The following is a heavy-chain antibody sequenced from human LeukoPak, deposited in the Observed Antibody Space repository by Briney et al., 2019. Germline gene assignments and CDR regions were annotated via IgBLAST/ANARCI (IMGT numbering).Heavy chain of an antibody. V-gene: IGHV4-34*01. CDR3: ASSSAVAGSVDY. D-gene: IGHD6-19*01. Sequence: SETLSLTCAVYGGSFSGYYWSWIRQPPGKGLEWIGEINHSGSTNYNPSLKSRVTISVDTSKNQFSLKLSSVAAADTAVYYCASSSAVAGSVDYWGQGTLVTVSS. J-gene: IGHJ4*02. CDR2: INHSGST. CDR1: GGSFSGYY.